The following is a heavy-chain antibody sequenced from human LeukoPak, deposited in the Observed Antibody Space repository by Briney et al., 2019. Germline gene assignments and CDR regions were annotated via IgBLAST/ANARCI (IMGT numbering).Heavy chain of an antibody. Sequence: PSETLSLACTVSGGSIINTNYYWAWIRQPPGRGLEWMGGIYYPGSTYCKPSLKSRLTISIDTSNNQFFLKLTSVTAEDTAVCYCAGQPWGYHSWFDPWGQGSLVTVSS. J-gene: IGHJ5*02. CDR3: AGQPWGYHSWFDP. D-gene: IGHD5-12*01. V-gene: IGHV4-39*01. CDR2: IYYPGST. CDR1: GGSIINTNYY.